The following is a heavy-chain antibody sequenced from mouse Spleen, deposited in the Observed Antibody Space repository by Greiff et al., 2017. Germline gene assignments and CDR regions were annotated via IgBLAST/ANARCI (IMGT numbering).Heavy chain of an antibody. CDR2: INPYNGGT. D-gene: IGHD1-1*01. Sequence: EVQLQQSGPVLVKPGASVKMSCKASGYTFTDYYMNWVKQSHGKSLEWIGVINPYNGGTSYNQKFKGKATLTVDKSSSTAYMELNSLTSEDSAVYYCARFLYYGSSYDWYFDVWGTGTTGTVSS. J-gene: IGHJ1*03. CDR1: GYTFTDYY. V-gene: IGHV1-19*01. CDR3: ARFLYYGSSYDWYFDV.